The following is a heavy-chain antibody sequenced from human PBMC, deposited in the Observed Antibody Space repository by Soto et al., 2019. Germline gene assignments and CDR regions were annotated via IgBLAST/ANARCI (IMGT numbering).Heavy chain of an antibody. J-gene: IGHJ6*03. D-gene: IGHD6-6*01. V-gene: IGHV3-64*01. CDR1: GFTLSGYA. Sequence: EVQLAESGGGLAQPGGSLRLSCAASGFTLSGYAMDWVRQAPGKGLEYVSGISSNGVGTYYANSVQGRFTISRDNSKNTVYLQMGSLRPEDMAVYYCAGHDRPDFYYMAVRGKGTTVTVSS. CDR2: ISSNGVGT. CDR3: AGHDRPDFYYMAV.